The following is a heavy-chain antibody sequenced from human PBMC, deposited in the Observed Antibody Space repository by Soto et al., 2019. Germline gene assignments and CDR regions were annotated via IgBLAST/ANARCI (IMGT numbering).Heavy chain of an antibody. CDR1: GLAFSSYA. Sequence: PGGSLRLSCAASGLAFSSYAMSWVRQAPGKGQEWVSAISGSGGSTYYADTVKGRFAISRDNSKNTLYLQMNSLRAEDTAVYYCARGSVYYDFCSSPLGLTAPDYWGQVTLVTVSS. V-gene: IGHV3-23*01. CDR3: ARGSVYYDFCSSPLGLTAPDY. J-gene: IGHJ4*02. D-gene: IGHD3-3*01. CDR2: ISGSGGST.